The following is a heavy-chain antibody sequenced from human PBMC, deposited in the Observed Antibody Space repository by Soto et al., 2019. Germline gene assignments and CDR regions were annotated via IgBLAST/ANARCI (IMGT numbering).Heavy chain of an antibody. V-gene: IGHV1-69*01. D-gene: IGHD3-22*01. CDR1: GGTFSNYA. CDR3: TRGWGHDSGEYYYAY. Sequence: QVQLVQSGAEVKKPGSSVKVSCKASGGTFSNYAISWVRQAPGQGLEWMGGIIPMFGTANYAQKFKGRVTITADESTSTAYMELRSLRSEDMALYYCTRGWGHDSGEYYYAYWGQGTLITVSS. CDR2: IIPMFGTA. J-gene: IGHJ4*02.